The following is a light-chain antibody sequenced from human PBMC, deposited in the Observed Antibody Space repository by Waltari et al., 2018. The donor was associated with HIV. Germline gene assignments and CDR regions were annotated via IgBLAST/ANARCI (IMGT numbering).Light chain of an antibody. CDR1: NIGSKN. CDR3: QVWDSSSDHL. J-gene: IGLJ2*01. V-gene: IGLV3-21*02. CDR2: DDV. Sequence: SFVPTQPPSVSVAPGQTARITCGANNIGSKNVHWYQQKSGQAPVLVVYDDVGRPSGIPVRFSGSNSGNTAILTISRVEAGDEADYYCQVWDSSSDHLFGGGTKLTVL.